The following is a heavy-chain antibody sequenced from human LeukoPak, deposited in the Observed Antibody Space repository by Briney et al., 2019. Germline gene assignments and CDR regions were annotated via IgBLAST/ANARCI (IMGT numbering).Heavy chain of an antibody. Sequence: GGSLRLSCAASGFTFSSNWMSWVRQAPGKGLEWVANIKQDGNEKYYVDSVKGRFTVSRDNAENTLYLQMNSLRAEDTAVYYCARAEDCSSTSCPRAFDIWGQGTMVTVSS. CDR1: GFTFSSNW. CDR2: IKQDGNEK. J-gene: IGHJ3*02. CDR3: ARAEDCSSTSCPRAFDI. D-gene: IGHD2-2*01. V-gene: IGHV3-7*01.